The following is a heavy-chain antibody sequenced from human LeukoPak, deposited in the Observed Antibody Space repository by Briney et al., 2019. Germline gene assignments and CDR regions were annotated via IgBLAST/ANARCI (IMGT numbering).Heavy chain of an antibody. CDR3: ARVTVAGTPDGRNYYYYMDV. D-gene: IGHD6-19*01. Sequence: ASVKVSCKASGYTFTGYYMHWVRQAPGQGLEWMGWINPNSGGTNYAQKLQGRVTMTTDTSTSTAYMELRSPRSDDTAVYYCARVTVAGTPDGRNYYYYMDVWAKGPRSPSP. J-gene: IGHJ6*03. CDR1: GYTFTGYY. CDR2: INPNSGGT. V-gene: IGHV1-2*02.